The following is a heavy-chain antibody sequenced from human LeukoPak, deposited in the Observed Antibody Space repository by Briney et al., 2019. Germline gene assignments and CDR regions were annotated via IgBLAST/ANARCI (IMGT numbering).Heavy chain of an antibody. Sequence: PGGSLRLSCAASGFTFSSYGMHWVRQAPGKGLEWVAVIWYDGSNKYYADSVKGRFTISRDNSKNTLYLQMNSLRAEDTAVYYCAGGRSGYDFGGFDYWGQGTLVTVSS. CDR1: GFTFSSYG. J-gene: IGHJ4*02. CDR2: IWYDGSNK. CDR3: AGGRSGYDFGGFDY. V-gene: IGHV3-33*08. D-gene: IGHD5-12*01.